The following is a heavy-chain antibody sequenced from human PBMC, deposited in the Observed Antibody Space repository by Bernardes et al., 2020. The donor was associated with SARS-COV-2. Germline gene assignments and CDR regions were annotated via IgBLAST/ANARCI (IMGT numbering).Heavy chain of an antibody. CDR1: GFTFRSYS. V-gene: IGHV3-21*01. J-gene: IGHJ6*02. CDR2: ISSSSSYI. D-gene: IGHD3-3*01. CDR3: AREITIFGVVIIYYYGMDV. Sequence: LKVWCASSGFTFRSYSMNWVRKGPGKGLEWVSSISSSSSYIYYADSVKGRFTISRDNAKNSLYLQMNSLRAEDTAEYYCAREITIFGVVIIYYYGMDVWGQGTTVTVSS.